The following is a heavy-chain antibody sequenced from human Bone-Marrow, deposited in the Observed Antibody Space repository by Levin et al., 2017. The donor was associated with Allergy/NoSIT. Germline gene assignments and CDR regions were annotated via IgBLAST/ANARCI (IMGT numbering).Heavy chain of an antibody. CDR3: ARDLTAVYYADVYYDGMDV. Sequence: PGGSLRLSCTASGFTFSNHAMHWVRQAPGKGLEWVAVVWSDGSKKSYGDSVKGRFAISRDNSKNTLNLQMNNLRADDTAVYYCARDLTAVYYADVYYDGMDVGGQGTSVT. D-gene: IGHD2-21*02. V-gene: IGHV3-33*01. CDR2: VWSDGSKK. J-gene: IGHJ6*02. CDR1: GFTFSNHA.